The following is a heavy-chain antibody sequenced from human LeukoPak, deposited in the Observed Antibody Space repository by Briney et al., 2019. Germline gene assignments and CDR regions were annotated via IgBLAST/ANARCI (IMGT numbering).Heavy chain of an antibody. Sequence: AGESLRLSCAASGFTFSNYWMHWVRQAPGKGLEWVSRINSDETSTNYADSVKVRFTISRDNAKNTLYLQMNSLRAEDTAVYYCASRRSTSFDYWGQGTLVTVSS. V-gene: IGHV3-74*01. J-gene: IGHJ4*02. CDR2: INSDETST. CDR1: GFTFSNYW. D-gene: IGHD5/OR15-5a*01. CDR3: ASRRSTSFDY.